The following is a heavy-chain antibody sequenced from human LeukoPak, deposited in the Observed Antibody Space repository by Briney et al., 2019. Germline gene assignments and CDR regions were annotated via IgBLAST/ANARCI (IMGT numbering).Heavy chain of an antibody. Sequence: GGSLRLSCAASGFTFSSYSMNWVRQAPGKGLEWVSSISSSSSYIYYADSVKGRFTISRDNAKNSLYLQMNSLRAEDTAVYYCASFRDYYDSSGYFYWGQGTLVTVSS. CDR2: ISSSSSYI. V-gene: IGHV3-21*01. CDR3: ASFRDYYDSSGYFY. CDR1: GFTFSSYS. D-gene: IGHD3-22*01. J-gene: IGHJ4*02.